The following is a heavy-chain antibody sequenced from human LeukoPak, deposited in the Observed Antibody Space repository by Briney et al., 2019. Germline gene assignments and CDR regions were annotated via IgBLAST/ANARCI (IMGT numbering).Heavy chain of an antibody. CDR3: ARGGRIAAAGTGYFDY. CDR1: GGSFSGYY. CDR2: INHSGST. D-gene: IGHD6-13*01. J-gene: IGHJ4*02. V-gene: IGHV4-34*01. Sequence: PSETLSLTCAVYGGSFSGYYWSWIRQPPGKGLEWMGEINHSGSTNYNPSLKSRVTISVDTSKNQFSLKLSSVTAADTAVYYCARGGRIAAAGTGYFDYWGQGTLVTVSS.